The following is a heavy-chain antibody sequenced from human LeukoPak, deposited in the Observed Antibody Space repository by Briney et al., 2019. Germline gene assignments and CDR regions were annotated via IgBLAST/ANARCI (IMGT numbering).Heavy chain of an antibody. J-gene: IGHJ4*02. Sequence: GGSLRLSCAASGFTFSLYAMHWVRQAPGKGLEWVSAISGSGDTYYADSVKGRFTISRDNSKNTLYLQMNSLRAEDTAVYYCARDFFYYDSSGYYLLAYWGQGTLVTVSS. CDR2: ISGSGDT. V-gene: IGHV3-23*01. CDR3: ARDFFYYDSSGYYLLAY. D-gene: IGHD3-22*01. CDR1: GFTFSLYA.